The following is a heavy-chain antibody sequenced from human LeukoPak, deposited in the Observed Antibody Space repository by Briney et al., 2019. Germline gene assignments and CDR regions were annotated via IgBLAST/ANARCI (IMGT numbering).Heavy chain of an antibody. Sequence: GGSLRLSCAASGFTFSTYGMSWVRQAPGKGLEWVSIIYSGGSNYYADSVKGRFTISRDNFKNTVYLQMNSLRAEDSAVYYCARRGTPDGFDIWGQGTRVTVSS. V-gene: IGHV3-66*04. CDR2: IYSGGSN. CDR1: GFTFSTYG. CDR3: ARRGTPDGFDI. J-gene: IGHJ3*02.